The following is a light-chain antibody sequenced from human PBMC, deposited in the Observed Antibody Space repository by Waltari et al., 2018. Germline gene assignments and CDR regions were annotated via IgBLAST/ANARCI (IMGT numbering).Light chain of an antibody. V-gene: IGKV3-20*01. CDR1: QSVPPTS. CDR2: GAS. J-gene: IGKJ2*01. CDR3: QKYGNSYT. Sequence: EIVLTQSPGTLSLSPGERATLSCRASQSVPPTSLVWYQQNPGQAPRLLIYGASSRATGTPDRFSGSGSGTDFTLTINRLEPEDFAVYYCQKYGNSYTFGQGTKLEIK.